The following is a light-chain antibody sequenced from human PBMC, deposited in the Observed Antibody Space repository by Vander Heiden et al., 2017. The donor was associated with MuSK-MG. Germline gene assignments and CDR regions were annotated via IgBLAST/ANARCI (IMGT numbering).Light chain of an antibody. CDR3: RQYQLYPLT. Sequence: IQMTQSPSSLSASVGDRVTLTCRASQDIRNDLGCYQQLPGRAPKLLIYAASTSQSRVPSTPSPSRSGRHFTLTIISLHPNAFATYFFRQYQLYPLTFGGGTKVELK. V-gene: IGKV1-6*01. J-gene: IGKJ4*01. CDR2: AAS. CDR1: QDIRND.